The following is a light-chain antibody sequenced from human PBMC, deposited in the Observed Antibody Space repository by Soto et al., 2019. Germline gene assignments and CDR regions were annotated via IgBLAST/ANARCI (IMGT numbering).Light chain of an antibody. CDR2: AAS. V-gene: IGKV3-15*01. Sequence: ETVLTQSPVTLSVTPGETATLFCWARQSVKMNLAWYQEKPGKAPRLLIYAASTRATGIPARFSGSGSGTEFTLTISSLQYEDSAIYYCQQYNNWPTFGQGTKVDIK. CDR3: QQYNNWPT. J-gene: IGKJ1*01. CDR1: QSVKMN.